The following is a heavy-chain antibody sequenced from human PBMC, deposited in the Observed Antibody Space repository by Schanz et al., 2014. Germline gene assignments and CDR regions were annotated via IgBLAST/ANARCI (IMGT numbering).Heavy chain of an antibody. D-gene: IGHD1-1*01. J-gene: IGHJ5*02. Sequence: EVQLLESGGGLVQPGGSLRLSCAASGFTFSNYVMSWVRQVPGKGLEWVSAILGLASTTYYADSVKGRFTISRDNSKNLLYLQMNSLRAEDTAVYYCTRDVRLDRRGNWFDPWGQGTLVTVSS. CDR1: GFTFSNYV. V-gene: IGHV3-23*01. CDR2: ILGLASTT. CDR3: TRDVRLDRRGNWFDP.